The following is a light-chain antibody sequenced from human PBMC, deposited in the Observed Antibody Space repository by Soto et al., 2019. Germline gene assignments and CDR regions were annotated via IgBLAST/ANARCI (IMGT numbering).Light chain of an antibody. V-gene: IGKV3-15*01. CDR1: QSVPRSY. CDR3: QQYNNWPPL. CDR2: GAS. J-gene: IGKJ3*01. Sequence: EIVLTQSPGTLSLSPGERATLSCRASQSVPRSYLAWYQQKPGQAPRLLIYGASTRATGIPARFSGSGSGTEFTLTISSLQSEDFAVYYCQQYNNWPPLFGPGTKVDIK.